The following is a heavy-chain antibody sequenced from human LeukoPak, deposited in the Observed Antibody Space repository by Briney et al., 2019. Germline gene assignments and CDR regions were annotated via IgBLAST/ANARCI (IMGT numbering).Heavy chain of an antibody. V-gene: IGHV4-4*02. CDR1: GGSISNENW. CDR3: ARDVNSIYDY. Sequence: SGTLSLTCAVAGGSISNENWWSWVRQPPGKGLEWIGEIYCLGGTNSNPSLRSRVTISIDTSKNQFSLKLTSVTAADTAVYYCARDVNSIYDYWGQGTLVTVSS. J-gene: IGHJ4*02. CDR2: IYCLGGT. D-gene: IGHD2-21*01.